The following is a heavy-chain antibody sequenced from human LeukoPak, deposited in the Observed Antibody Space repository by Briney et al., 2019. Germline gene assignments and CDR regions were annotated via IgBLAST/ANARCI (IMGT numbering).Heavy chain of an antibody. V-gene: IGHV4-34*01. J-gene: IGHJ4*02. CDR1: GGSFSGYY. CDR3: ARGGYSYGYYY. Sequence: SETLSLACAVYGGSFSGYYWSWIRQPPGKGLEWIGEINHSGSTNYNPSLKSRVTISVDTSKNQFSLKLSSVAAADTAVYYCARGGYSYGYYYWGQGTLVTVSS. D-gene: IGHD5-18*01. CDR2: INHSGST.